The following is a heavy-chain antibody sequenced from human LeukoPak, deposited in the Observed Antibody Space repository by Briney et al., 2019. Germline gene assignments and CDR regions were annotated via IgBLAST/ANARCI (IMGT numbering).Heavy chain of an antibody. Sequence: GRALRLSCAASGFTFSSYAMHWVGQAPGKGLEGVAVISYDGSNKYYAASVKGRFTISRDNSKNTLYLQMNSLRAEDTAVYYCARDRHHSTCQDYWGQGTLVTVSS. CDR1: GFTFSSYA. CDR3: ARDRHHSTCQDY. J-gene: IGHJ4*02. V-gene: IGHV3-30*01. CDR2: ISYDGSNK. D-gene: IGHD2-21*01.